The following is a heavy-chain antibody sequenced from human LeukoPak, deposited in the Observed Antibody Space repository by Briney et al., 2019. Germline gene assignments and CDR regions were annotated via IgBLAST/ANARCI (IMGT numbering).Heavy chain of an antibody. CDR3: ARVAYYDSSGYYYSGNYYYYYMDV. J-gene: IGHJ6*03. CDR2: INPSGSYT. D-gene: IGHD3-22*01. CDR1: GFTFTSYY. V-gene: IGHV1-46*01. Sequence: ASVKVSCKASGFTFTSYYMHWVRQAPGQGLEWMGIINPSGSYTGYAQKFQGRVTISVDPSKNQFSLKLSSVTAADTAVYYCARVAYYDSSGYYYSGNYYYYYMDVWGKGTTVTISS.